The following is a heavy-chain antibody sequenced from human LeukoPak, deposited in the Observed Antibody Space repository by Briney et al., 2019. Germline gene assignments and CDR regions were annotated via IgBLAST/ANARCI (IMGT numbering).Heavy chain of an antibody. CDR1: GFTFSTKS. CDR3: ARYGDSSVYYSADAFDI. D-gene: IGHD3-22*01. CDR2: IGTSDSST. J-gene: IGHJ3*02. V-gene: IGHV3-48*04. Sequence: PGGSLRLSCAVSGFTFSTKSMNWVRQAPGKGLEWVSYIGTSDSSTYYADSVKGRFTISRDNAKNSLYLQMHSLRAEDTAVYYCARYGDSSVYYSADAFDIWGQGTLVTVSS.